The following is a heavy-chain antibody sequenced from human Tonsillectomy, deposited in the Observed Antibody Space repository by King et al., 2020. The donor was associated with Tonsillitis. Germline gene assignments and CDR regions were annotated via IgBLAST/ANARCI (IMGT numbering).Heavy chain of an antibody. CDR2: IRSKAYGGTT. V-gene: IGHV3-49*03. Sequence: LVESGGGLVQPGRSLRLSCTASGFTFGDYAMSWFRQAPGKGLEWVGFIRSKAYGGTTEYAASVKGRFTISRDDSKGIAYLQMNSLKTEDTAVYYCTSNYYGSGSYRWANDYWGQGTLVTVSS. CDR3: TSNYYGSGSYRWANDY. CDR1: GFTFGDYA. D-gene: IGHD3-10*01. J-gene: IGHJ4*02.